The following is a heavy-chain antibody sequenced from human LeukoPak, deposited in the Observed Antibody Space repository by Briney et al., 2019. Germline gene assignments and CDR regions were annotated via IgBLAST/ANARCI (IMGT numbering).Heavy chain of an antibody. CDR3: ARREPYDYVWGSYRWFSY. V-gene: IGHV1-18*01. J-gene: IGHJ4*02. CDR2: ISAYNGNK. CDR1: GYTFTSYG. Sequence: ASXXVSCKASGYTFTSYGISWVRQAPGQGLEWMGWISAYNGNKNYAKKLQGRVTMTTHTSTSTAYMELRSLRSDDTAVYYCARREPYDYVWGSYRWFSYWGQGTLVTVSS. D-gene: IGHD3-16*02.